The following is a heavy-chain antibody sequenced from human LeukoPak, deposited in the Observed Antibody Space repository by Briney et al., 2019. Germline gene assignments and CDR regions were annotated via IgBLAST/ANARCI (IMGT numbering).Heavy chain of an antibody. CDR2: ISDSGDST. CDR3: ARFAAGGSYYYYMDV. D-gene: IGHD3-10*01. V-gene: IGHV3-23*01. CDR1: GFTFSDFA. J-gene: IGHJ6*03. Sequence: PGGSLRLSCAASGFTFSDFAMTWVRQIPGKGLEWVSGISDSGDSTHYADSVRGRFTVSRDNAKNSLYLQMNSLRADDTAVYYCARFAAGGSYYYYMDVWGKGTTVTVSS.